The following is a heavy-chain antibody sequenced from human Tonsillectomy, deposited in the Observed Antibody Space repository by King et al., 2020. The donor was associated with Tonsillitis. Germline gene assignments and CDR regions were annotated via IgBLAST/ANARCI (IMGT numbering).Heavy chain of an antibody. V-gene: IGHV4-59*01. Sequence: QLQESGPGLVKPSETLSLTCTVSGGSISSYSWSWIRQPPGKGLEWIGYFYYSGSTNSNPSLKSRVTISVDTSKNQFSLKLSSVTAAATAVYYCARGGEGYNYGLYYYYMDVWGKGTTVTVSS. CDR3: ARGGEGYNYGLYYYYMDV. CDR1: GGSISSYS. CDR2: FYYSGST. D-gene: IGHD5-18*01. J-gene: IGHJ6*03.